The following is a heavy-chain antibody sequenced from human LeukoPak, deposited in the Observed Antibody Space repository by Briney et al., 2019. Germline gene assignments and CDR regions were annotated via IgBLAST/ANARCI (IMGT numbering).Heavy chain of an antibody. V-gene: IGHV3-11*01. CDR3: ARGHNYGMT. CDR1: RFTFSDFN. CDR2: ISATGTTM. J-gene: IGHJ1*01. Sequence: PGGSLRLSRAASRFTFSDFNMSWLRQTPGEGLEWISYISATGTTMDYADSVKGRFTISRDNAKDSLYLQMNNLRAEDTAVYYCARGHNYGMTWGPGTLVTVSS. D-gene: IGHD5-18*01.